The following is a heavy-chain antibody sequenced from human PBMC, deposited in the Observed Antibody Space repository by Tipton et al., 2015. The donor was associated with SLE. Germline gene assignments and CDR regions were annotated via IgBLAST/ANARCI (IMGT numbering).Heavy chain of an antibody. V-gene: IGHV4-39*07. CDR2: VSYSGTA. CDR3: ARGGNYYDSSGYLDY. J-gene: IGHJ4*02. D-gene: IGHD3-22*01. CDR1: GGSISSSRHY. Sequence: TLSLTCSVSGGSISSSRHYWGWIRQPPGKGLEWIGTVSYSGTAHYTPSLKSRVTISVDTSKNQFSLKLSSVTAADTAVYYCARGGNYYDSSGYLDYWGQGTLVTVSS.